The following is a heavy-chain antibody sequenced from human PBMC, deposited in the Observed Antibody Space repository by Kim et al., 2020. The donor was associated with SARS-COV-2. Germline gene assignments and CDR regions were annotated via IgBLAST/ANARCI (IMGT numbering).Heavy chain of an antibody. CDR1: GFNFDGFT. V-gene: IGHV3-43*01. CDR3: VKVRYGHNDVLDS. CDR2: ITRDGGGT. J-gene: IGHJ4*02. Sequence: GGSLRLSCAASGFNFDGFTMHWVRQPPGKGLEWVSFITRDGGGTYYGDSMKGRFTISRDNTIHTLYLQMNSLRTEDTALYYCVKVRYGHNDVLDSWGKGT. D-gene: IGHD3-10*02.